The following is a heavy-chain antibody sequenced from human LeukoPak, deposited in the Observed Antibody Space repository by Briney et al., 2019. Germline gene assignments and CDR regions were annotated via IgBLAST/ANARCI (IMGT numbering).Heavy chain of an antibody. V-gene: IGHV3-21*01. CDR1: GFTFSSYS. J-gene: IGHJ4*02. Sequence: GGSLRLSCAASGFTFSSYSMNWVRQAPGKGLEWVSSISSSSSYIYYADSVKGRLTISRDNAKNSLYLQMNSLRAEDTAVYYCARESRRFLEWFDYWGQGTLVTVSS. CDR2: ISSSSSYI. D-gene: IGHD3-3*01. CDR3: ARESRRFLEWFDY.